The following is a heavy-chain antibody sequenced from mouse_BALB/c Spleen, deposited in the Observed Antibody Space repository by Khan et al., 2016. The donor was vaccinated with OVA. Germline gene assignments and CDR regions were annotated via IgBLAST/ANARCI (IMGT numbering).Heavy chain of an antibody. D-gene: IGHD2-13*01. CDR2: INPSNGYT. CDR3: ERAGDYNRNDGWFAY. Sequence: VQLQQSGAELARPGASVKMSCKASGYTFTSYTIHWIKQRSGQGLEWIGSINPSNGYTNYNQKFKDKATLTADKSSPTAYMQLSSLTSDDSAVYNGERAGDYNRNDGWFAYWGQGTLVTVSA. J-gene: IGHJ3*01. V-gene: IGHV1-4*01. CDR1: GYTFTSYT.